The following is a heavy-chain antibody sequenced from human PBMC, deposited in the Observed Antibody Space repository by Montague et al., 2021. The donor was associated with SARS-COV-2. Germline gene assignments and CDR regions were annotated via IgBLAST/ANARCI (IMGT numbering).Heavy chain of an antibody. CDR1: GGSISSHF. J-gene: IGHJ5*02. CDR2: INYVGGS. Sequence: SETLSLTCTVSGGSISSHFWSWIRQPPGKGLEWIAYINYVGGSNYNPSLKNRVNVSVETSKNQFSLKLTSLIAADTAVYYCARATSVRGAVSWFDPWGQGILVSVSS. D-gene: IGHD3-10*02. CDR3: ARATSVRGAVSWFDP. V-gene: IGHV4-59*11.